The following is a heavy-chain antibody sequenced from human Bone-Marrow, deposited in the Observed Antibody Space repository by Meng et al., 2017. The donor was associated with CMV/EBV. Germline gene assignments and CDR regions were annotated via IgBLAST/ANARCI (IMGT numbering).Heavy chain of an antibody. CDR3: TTIYYDILTGYYNSYGWFDP. D-gene: IGHD3-9*01. Sequence: GESLKISCAASGFTFSNAWMSWVRQAPGKGLEWVGRIKSKTDGGTTDYAPPVKGRFTISRDDSKNTLYLQMNSLKTEDTAVYYCTTIYYDILTGYYNSYGWFDPWGQGTLVTVSS. V-gene: IGHV3-15*01. CDR1: GFTFSNAW. J-gene: IGHJ5*02. CDR2: IKSKTDGGTT.